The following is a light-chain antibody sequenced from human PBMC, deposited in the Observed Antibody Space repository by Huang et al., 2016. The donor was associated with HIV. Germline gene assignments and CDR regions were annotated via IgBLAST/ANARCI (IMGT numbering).Light chain of an antibody. CDR1: QTISSY. Sequence: DIQMTQSPYSLSASVGDRVTLTCRAIQTISSYLTWYQQEPGKAPNLLISAASSVQSGVPSRFMGSGSETDFTLTISSLQPEDFATYYCQQTYNPPWTFGQGTKVEIK. J-gene: IGKJ1*01. CDR2: AAS. CDR3: QQTYNPPWT. V-gene: IGKV1-39*01.